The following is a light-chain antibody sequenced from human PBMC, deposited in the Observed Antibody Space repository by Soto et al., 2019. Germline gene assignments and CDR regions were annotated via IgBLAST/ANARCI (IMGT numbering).Light chain of an antibody. CDR3: QQRDNWPPFT. V-gene: IGKV3-11*01. CDR2: DAY. J-gene: IGKJ3*01. Sequence: DIVLTQSPASLSLSPGEIATLSCWASQSVGSFLAWYQHKPGQAPRLLIYDAYKRATGIPARFSGSGSGTDFTLTISSLEPEDFAVYYCQQRDNWPPFTFGPGTKVDIK. CDR1: QSVGSF.